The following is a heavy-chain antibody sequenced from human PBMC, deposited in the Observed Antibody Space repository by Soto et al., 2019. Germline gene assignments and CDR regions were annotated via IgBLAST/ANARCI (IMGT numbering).Heavy chain of an antibody. CDR3: AKDAGGSSYFVY. Sequence: QVQLVESGGGVVQPGRSLRLSCAASGFTFSSYGMHWVRQAPGKGLEWVAVISYDGSNEYYADSVKGRFTISRDNSKNTLYLQMNSRRADDTAVYYCAKDAGGSSYFVYWGQGTLVTVSS. V-gene: IGHV3-30*18. J-gene: IGHJ4*02. CDR1: GFTFSSYG. D-gene: IGHD1-26*01. CDR2: ISYDGSNE.